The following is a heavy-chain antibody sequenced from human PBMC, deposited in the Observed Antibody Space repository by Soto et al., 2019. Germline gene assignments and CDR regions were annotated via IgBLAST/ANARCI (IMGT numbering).Heavy chain of an antibody. CDR3: ARPLVVVAESDAFDI. CDR2: IYYSGST. J-gene: IGHJ3*02. Sequence: QLQLQESGPGLVKPSETLSLTCTVSGGSISSSSYYWGWIRQPPGKGLEWIGSIYYSGSTYYNPSLKSRVTISVDTSKNQFSLKLSSVTAADTAVYYCARPLVVVAESDAFDIWGQGTMVTVSS. CDR1: GGSISSSSYY. D-gene: IGHD2-15*01. V-gene: IGHV4-39*01.